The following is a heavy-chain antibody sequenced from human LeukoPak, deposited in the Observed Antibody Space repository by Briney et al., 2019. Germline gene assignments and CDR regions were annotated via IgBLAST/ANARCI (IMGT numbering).Heavy chain of an antibody. V-gene: IGHV3-20*04. CDR1: GFTFNTYS. Sequence: GGSLRLSCTASGFTFNTYSMNWLRQAPGKGLEWVAGINWNGDSTGYAVSVKGRFTISRYNAKNSLFLQMNSLRAEDTAFYYCARRHCTSTSCFGFDYWGRGTLVTVSS. D-gene: IGHD2-2*01. CDR2: INWNGDST. J-gene: IGHJ4*02. CDR3: ARRHCTSTSCFGFDY.